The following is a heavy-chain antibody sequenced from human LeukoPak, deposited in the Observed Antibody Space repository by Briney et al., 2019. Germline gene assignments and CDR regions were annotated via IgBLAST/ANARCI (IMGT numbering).Heavy chain of an antibody. CDR1: GFTFSSYE. CDR3: ARNDYNFDY. CDR2: ISSSGSTI. V-gene: IGHV3-48*03. J-gene: IGHJ4*02. Sequence: GGSLRLSCAASGFTFSSYEMNWVRQAPGKGLEWVSYISSSGSTIYYADSVQGRFTISRDNAKNSLYLQMSSLRDEDTAVYYCARNDYNFDYWGQGTLVTVSS. D-gene: IGHD3-16*01.